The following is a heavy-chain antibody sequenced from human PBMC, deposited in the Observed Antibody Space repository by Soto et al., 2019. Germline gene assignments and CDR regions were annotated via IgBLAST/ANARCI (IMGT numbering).Heavy chain of an antibody. Sequence: QVRLQESGPGLVRPSETLSLTCTVSGVSSTSFYWSWIRQSPGKGLEWIGYIFDNGDVKYNPSLMSRLTMSIYMSKNEFSLMLKSVTAADTAMYYCARGWGSKWYYFDSWGEGTLVTVSS. D-gene: IGHD3-16*01. J-gene: IGHJ4*02. CDR2: IFDNGDV. CDR1: GVSSTSFY. V-gene: IGHV4-4*09. CDR3: ARGWGSKWYYFDS.